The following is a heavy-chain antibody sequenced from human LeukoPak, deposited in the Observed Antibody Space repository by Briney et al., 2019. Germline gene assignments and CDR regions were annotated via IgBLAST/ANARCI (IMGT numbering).Heavy chain of an antibody. CDR1: GFSFSNYA. CDR3: ARSIEGVPDY. J-gene: IGHJ4*02. D-gene: IGHD2-2*01. V-gene: IGHV3-64*01. CDR2: FSSNGGST. Sequence: GGSLRLSCAASGFSFSNYAMHWVRQAPGKGLEYVSVFSSNGGSTYYANSVKGRFTISRDNSKNTLYLQMGSLRAEDMAVYYCARSIEGVPDYWGQGTLVTVSS.